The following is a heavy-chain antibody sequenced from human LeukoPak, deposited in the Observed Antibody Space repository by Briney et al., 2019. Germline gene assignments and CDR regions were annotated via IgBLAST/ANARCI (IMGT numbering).Heavy chain of an antibody. CDR2: IKQYGSEK. D-gene: IGHD2-2*01. CDR1: GFTFSSYW. V-gene: IGHV3-7*01. J-gene: IGHJ5*02. Sequence: GGSLRLSCAASGFTFSSYWMSWVRQAPGKGLKWVANIKQYGSEKYYVDSVKGRFTISRDNAKNSLYLQMNSLRAEDTAVYYCARDCSSTSCYRGGFDPWGQGTLVTVSS. CDR3: ARDCSSTSCYRGGFDP.